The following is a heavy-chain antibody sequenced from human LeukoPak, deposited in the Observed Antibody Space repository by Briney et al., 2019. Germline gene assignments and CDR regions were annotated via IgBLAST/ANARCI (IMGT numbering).Heavy chain of an antibody. J-gene: IGHJ4*02. CDR1: GFTFSNYA. D-gene: IGHD5-12*01. CDR3: ASNSGYEKGY. Sequence: GGSLRLSCAASGFTFSNYAMSWVRQAPGKGLEWVSAISGSGGSTYYADSVKGRFTISRDNSKDTLYLQMNSLRAEDTALYYCASNSGYEKGYWGQGALATVSS. V-gene: IGHV3-23*01. CDR2: ISGSGGST.